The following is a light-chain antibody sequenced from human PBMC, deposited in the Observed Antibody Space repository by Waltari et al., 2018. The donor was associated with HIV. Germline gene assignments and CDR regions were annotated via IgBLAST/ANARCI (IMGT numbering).Light chain of an antibody. CDR2: EVT. V-gene: IGLV2-14*01. Sequence: QSALTQPASVSGSPGQSITISCTGTNSDIGDYNYVSWYQQHPGKAPKLMIFEVTKRPAGVSDRFSGSKSSNTASLTISGLQADDEGDYFCSSYTTRSTVVFGGGTKVTVL. J-gene: IGLJ2*01. CDR3: SSYTTRSTVV. CDR1: NSDIGDYNY.